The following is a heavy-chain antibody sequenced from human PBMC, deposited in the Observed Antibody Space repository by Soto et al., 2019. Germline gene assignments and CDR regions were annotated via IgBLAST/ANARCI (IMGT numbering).Heavy chain of an antibody. V-gene: IGHV3-33*01. CDR1: GFTFSSYG. J-gene: IGHJ6*02. CDR2: IWYDGSNK. D-gene: IGHD2-2*01. Sequence: QVQLVESGGGVVQPGRSLRLSCAASGFTFSSYGLHWVRQAPGKGLEWVAVIWYDGSNKYYADSVKGRFTISRDNSKNTLYLQMNSLRAEDTAVYSCARGRYCSSTSCNTYGMDVWGHGTTVTVSS. CDR3: ARGRYCSSTSCNTYGMDV.